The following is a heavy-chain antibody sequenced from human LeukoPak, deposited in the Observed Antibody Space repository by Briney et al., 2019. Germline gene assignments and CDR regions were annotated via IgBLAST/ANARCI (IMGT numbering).Heavy chain of an antibody. CDR2: IQYDGSNK. Sequence: GGSLGLSCAASGFTFSSYGMHWVRQAPGKGLEWVAFIQYDGSNKYYADSVKGRFTISRDNSKNTLYLQMNSLRAEDTAVYYCAKGSEGYWGQGTVVTVSS. CDR3: AKGSEGY. D-gene: IGHD2-15*01. J-gene: IGHJ4*02. CDR1: GFTFSSYG. V-gene: IGHV3-30*02.